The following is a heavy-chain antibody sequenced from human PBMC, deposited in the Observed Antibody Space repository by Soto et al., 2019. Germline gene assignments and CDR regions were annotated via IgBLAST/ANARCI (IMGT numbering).Heavy chain of an antibody. CDR3: ARRPHLADNVELDY. V-gene: IGHV1-18*01. CDR1: GYTFTNYG. Sequence: QVQLVQSGAEVKKPGASVTVSCKASGYTFTNYGINWVRQAPGQGLEWMGWISAYSGHTNYAQKLQDRVTMTTGTSTSTAYMELRSLRSDDTAVYYCARRPHLADNVELDYWGQGTLVTVSS. J-gene: IGHJ4*02. CDR2: ISAYSGHT. D-gene: IGHD6-19*01.